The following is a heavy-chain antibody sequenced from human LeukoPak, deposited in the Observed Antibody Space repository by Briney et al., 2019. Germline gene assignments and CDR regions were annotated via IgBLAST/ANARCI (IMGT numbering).Heavy chain of an antibody. CDR1: GGSISSSSYY. CDR2: INHSGST. J-gene: IGHJ4*02. CDR3: ARGLNDSWTGENY. Sequence: SETLSLTCTVSGGSISSSSYYWSWLRQPPGKGLEWIGEINHSGSTNYNPSLKSRVTISLDTSKSQFSLKVRYVTAADTAVYYCARGLNDSWTGENYWGQGTLVTVSS. D-gene: IGHD3-3*01. V-gene: IGHV4-39*07.